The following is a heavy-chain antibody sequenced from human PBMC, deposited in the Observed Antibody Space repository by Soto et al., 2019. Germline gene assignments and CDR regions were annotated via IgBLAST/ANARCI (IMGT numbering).Heavy chain of an antibody. J-gene: IGHJ4*02. CDR1: GFTFSSYA. CDR2: ISGSGGST. D-gene: IGHD2-15*01. CDR3: AKDLGG. Sequence: EVQLLESGGGLVQPGGSLRLSCAASGFTFSSYAMCWVRQAPGKGLEWVSAISGSGGSTYYADPVKGRFTISSDNSKDTLYLQMNSLRDADEAVYYCAKDLGGWGKGTLVTVSS. V-gene: IGHV3-23*01.